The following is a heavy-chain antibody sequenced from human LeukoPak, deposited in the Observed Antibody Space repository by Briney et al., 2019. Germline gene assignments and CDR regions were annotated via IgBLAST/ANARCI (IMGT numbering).Heavy chain of an antibody. J-gene: IGHJ4*02. CDR3: AKDLVVVAAAPPADY. CDR2: IYSGGST. CDR1: GFTVSSNY. D-gene: IGHD2-15*01. V-gene: IGHV3-66*01. Sequence: PGGSLRLSCAASGFTVSSNYMSWVRQAPGKGLEWVSVIYSGGSTYYADSVKGRFTISRDNSKNTLYLQMNSLRAEDTAVYYCAKDLVVVAAAPPADYWGQGTLVTVSS.